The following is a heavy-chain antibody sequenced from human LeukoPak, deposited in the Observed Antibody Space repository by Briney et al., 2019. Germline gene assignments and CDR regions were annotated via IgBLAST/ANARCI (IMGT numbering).Heavy chain of an antibody. Sequence: PSETLSLTCAVYGGSFSGYYWSWIRQPPGKGLEWIGEINHSGSTNYNPSLKCRVTISVDTSKNQFSLKLSSVTAADTAVYYCARTYDYVWGSYSHPYYFDYWGQGTLVTVSS. CDR1: GGSFSGYY. J-gene: IGHJ4*02. CDR2: INHSGST. V-gene: IGHV4-34*01. CDR3: ARTYDYVWGSYSHPYYFDY. D-gene: IGHD3-16*01.